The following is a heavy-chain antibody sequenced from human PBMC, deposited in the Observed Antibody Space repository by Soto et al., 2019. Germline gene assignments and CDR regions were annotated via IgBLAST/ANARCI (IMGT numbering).Heavy chain of an antibody. CDR2: IFCDDYK. CDR1: GFSLRNSGVG. J-gene: IGHJ4*01. CDR3: AHLTTGGFYFDY. Sequence: QITLKESGPTLVKPTQTLTLTCTFSGFSLRNSGVGVGWIRQPPGKALEWLALIFCDDYKRYSPSLKSRLTITKETSKNQVVLIMTNMDPVDPATYYCAHLTTGGFYFDYCGHGTLVTVSS. D-gene: IGHD4-17*01. V-gene: IGHV2-5*02.